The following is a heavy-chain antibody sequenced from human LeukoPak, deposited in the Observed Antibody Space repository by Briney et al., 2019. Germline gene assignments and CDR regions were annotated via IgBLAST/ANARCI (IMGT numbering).Heavy chain of an antibody. CDR1: GFTFSSYW. CDR3: ARDFVDTAMVTPGY. CDR2: INPDGSTT. J-gene: IGHJ4*02. D-gene: IGHD5-18*01. V-gene: IGHV3-74*01. Sequence: GGSLRLSCAASGFTFSSYWMHWVRQAPGKGLVWVSRINPDGSTTTYADSVKGRFTISRDNSKNTLYLQMNSLRAEDTAVYYCARDFVDTAMVTPGYWGQGTLVTVSS.